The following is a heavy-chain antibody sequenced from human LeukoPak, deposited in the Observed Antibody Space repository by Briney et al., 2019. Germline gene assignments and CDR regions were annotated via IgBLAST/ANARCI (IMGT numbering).Heavy chain of an antibody. V-gene: IGHV3-74*01. J-gene: IGHJ4*02. CDR2: INTQGTYT. CDR3: VIDLGDYNDF. CDR1: GITFSSYW. D-gene: IGHD2-15*01. Sequence: PGGSLRLSCAVSGITFSSYWMHWVRQDRGRGLLWVSRINTQGTYTNYADSVKGRFTISRDNAKNTLYLQMSSLRADDTAVYYCVIDLGDYNDFWGQGTLVSVSS.